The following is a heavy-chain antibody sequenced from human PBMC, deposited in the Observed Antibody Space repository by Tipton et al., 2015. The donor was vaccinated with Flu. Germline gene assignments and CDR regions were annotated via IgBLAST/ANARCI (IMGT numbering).Heavy chain of an antibody. V-gene: IGHV4-59*01. CDR2: IYYSGST. J-gene: IGHJ5*02. D-gene: IGHD3-10*01. CDR3: ARVWANWFDP. CDR1: GGSISSYY. Sequence: LRLSCTVSGGSISSYYWSWIRQPPGKGLEWIGYIYYSGSTNYNPSLKSRVTISVDTSKNQFSLKLSSVTAADTAVYYCARVWANWFDPWGQGTLVTVSS.